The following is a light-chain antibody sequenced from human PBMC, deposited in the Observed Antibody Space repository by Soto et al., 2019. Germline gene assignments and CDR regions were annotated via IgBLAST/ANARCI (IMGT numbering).Light chain of an antibody. J-gene: IGKJ1*01. CDR3: QQYNRYSRT. V-gene: IGKV1-5*01. CDR1: QSISSW. CDR2: DAS. Sequence: DIQMTQSPSTLSASVGDRVTITCRASQSISSWLAWYQQKPGKAPKLLIYDASSLESGVPSRFSGSGSGTEFNLTIISLQPDDFATYYCQQYNRYSRTFGQGTKVEIK.